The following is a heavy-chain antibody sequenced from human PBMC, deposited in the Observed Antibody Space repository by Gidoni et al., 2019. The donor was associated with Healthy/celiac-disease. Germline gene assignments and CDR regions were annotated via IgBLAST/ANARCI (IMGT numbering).Heavy chain of an antibody. J-gene: IGHJ4*02. CDR1: GFTFSSYA. CDR3: ARGLGYCSSTSCYAHFDY. Sequence: QVQLVESGGGVVQPGRSLRLSCAASGFTFSSYAVHWVRQAPGKGLEWVAVISYDGSNKYYADSVKGRFTISRDNSKNTLYLQMNSLRAEDTAVYYCARGLGYCSSTSCYAHFDYWGQGTLVTVSS. D-gene: IGHD2-2*01. V-gene: IGHV3-30-3*01. CDR2: ISYDGSNK.